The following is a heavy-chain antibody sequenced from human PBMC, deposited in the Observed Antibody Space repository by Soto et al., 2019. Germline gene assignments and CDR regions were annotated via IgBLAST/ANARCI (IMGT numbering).Heavy chain of an antibody. CDR2: ISYDGSNK. CDR3: ARAVYRYYFDY. V-gene: IGHV3-30-3*01. J-gene: IGHJ4*02. D-gene: IGHD2-2*02. CDR1: GFTFSSYA. Sequence: GGSLRLSCAASGFTFSSYAMPWVRQAPGKGLEWVAVISYDGSNKYYADSVKGRFTISRDNSKNTLYLQMNSLRAEDTAVYYCARAVYRYYFDYWGQGTLVTVSS.